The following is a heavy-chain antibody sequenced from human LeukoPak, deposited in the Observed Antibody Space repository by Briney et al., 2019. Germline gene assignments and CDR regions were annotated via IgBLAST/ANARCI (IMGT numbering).Heavy chain of an antibody. V-gene: IGHV3-7*01. D-gene: IGHD6-13*01. CDR3: ASRYSSSWYYYYYYMDV. Sequence: GGSLRLSCAASGFTFSSYSMNWVRQAPGKGLEWVANIKQDGSEKYYVDSVKGRFTISRDNAKNSLYLQMNSLRAEDTAVYYCASRYSSSWYYYYYYMDVWGKGTTVTVSS. J-gene: IGHJ6*03. CDR1: GFTFSSYS. CDR2: IKQDGSEK.